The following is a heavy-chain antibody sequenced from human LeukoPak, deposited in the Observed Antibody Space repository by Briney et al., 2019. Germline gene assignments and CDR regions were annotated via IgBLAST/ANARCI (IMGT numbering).Heavy chain of an antibody. Sequence: ASVKVSCKASGYTFTNYGISWVRQAPGQGLEWKGWISAYNGNTNYAQKLQGRVTMTTDTSTSTAYMELRSLRSDDTAVYYCARPRYYYDSSRYFDYWGQGTLVTVSS. CDR3: ARPRYYYDSSRYFDY. D-gene: IGHD3-22*01. CDR1: GYTFTNYG. J-gene: IGHJ4*02. V-gene: IGHV1-18*01. CDR2: ISAYNGNT.